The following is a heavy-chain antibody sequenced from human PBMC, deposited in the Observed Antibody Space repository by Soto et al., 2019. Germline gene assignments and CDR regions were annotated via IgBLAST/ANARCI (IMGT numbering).Heavy chain of an antibody. J-gene: IGHJ6*02. Sequence: CDRWWPQQYTGQGLEWMGWMNPNSGDTGYAQKFQGRVTMTRNTSISTAYMELSSLRSEDTAVYYCARDLVPKNIVGYPHYYSYGMGVWGHGSTVTGSS. V-gene: IGHV1-8*01. D-gene: IGHD1-26*01. CDR1: CD. CDR3: ARDLVPKNIVGYPHYYSYGMGV. CDR2: MNPNSGDT.